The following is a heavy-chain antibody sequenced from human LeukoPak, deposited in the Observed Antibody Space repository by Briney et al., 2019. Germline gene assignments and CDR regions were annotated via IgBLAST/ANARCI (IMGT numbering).Heavy chain of an antibody. CDR2: IYYTGST. J-gene: IGHJ4*02. V-gene: IGHV4-59*02. D-gene: IGHD5-18*01. CDR3: ARLDTATIHY. CDR1: GGSVSSYY. Sequence: SETLSLTCTVSGGSVSSYYWSWIRQPPGKRLEWLGYIYYTGSTNYNPSLTTRVTFSVDTSKNLFSLQLTSVTAADTAVYYCARLDTATIHYWGQGTLVTVSS.